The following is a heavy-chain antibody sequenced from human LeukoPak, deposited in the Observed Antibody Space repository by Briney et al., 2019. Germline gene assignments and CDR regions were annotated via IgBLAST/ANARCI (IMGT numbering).Heavy chain of an antibody. D-gene: IGHD2-2*01. J-gene: IGHJ5*02. CDR1: GGSISSGGYY. CDR2: IYYSGST. V-gene: IGHV4-31*03. CDR3: ARGISVVPAAMYWFDP. Sequence: KTSQTLSLTCTVSGGSISSGGYYWSWIRQQPGKGLEWIGYIYYSGSTYYNPSLKSRVTISVDTSKNQFSLKLSSVTAADTAVYYCARGISVVPAAMYWFDPWGQGTLVTVSS.